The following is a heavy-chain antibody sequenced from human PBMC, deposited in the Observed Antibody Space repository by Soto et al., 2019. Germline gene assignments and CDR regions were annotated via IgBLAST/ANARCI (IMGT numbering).Heavy chain of an antibody. Sequence: GGSLRLSCAASGFTFSSYSMNWVRQAPGKGLEWVSSISSSSSYIYYADSVRGRFTISRDNAKNSLYLQMNSLRAEDTAVYYCAKHLPAAHLDYWGQGTLVTVSS. V-gene: IGHV3-21*04. CDR1: GFTFSSYS. J-gene: IGHJ4*02. D-gene: IGHD6-13*01. CDR3: AKHLPAAHLDY. CDR2: ISSSSSYI.